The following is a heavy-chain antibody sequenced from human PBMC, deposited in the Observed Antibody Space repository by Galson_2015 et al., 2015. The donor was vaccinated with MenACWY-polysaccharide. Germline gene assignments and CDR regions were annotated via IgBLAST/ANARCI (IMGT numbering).Heavy chain of an antibody. CDR2: MNPNSGNT. J-gene: IGHJ6*02. Sequence: SVKVSCKASGYTFTSYDINWVRQATGQGLEWMGWMNPNSGNTGYAQKFQGRVTMTRNTSISTAYMELSSLRSEDTAVYYCARGRSAQYYYYGMDVWGQGTPVTVSS. V-gene: IGHV1-8*01. CDR3: ARGRSAQYYYYGMDV. CDR1: GYTFTSYD.